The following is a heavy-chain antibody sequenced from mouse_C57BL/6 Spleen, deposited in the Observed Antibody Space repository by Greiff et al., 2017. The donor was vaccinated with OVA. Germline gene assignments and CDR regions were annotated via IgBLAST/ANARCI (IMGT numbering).Heavy chain of an antibody. V-gene: IGHV5-17*01. CDR2: ISSGSSTI. CDR3: ARMVTNYYYAMDY. Sequence: EVKVVESRGGLVKPGGSLKLSCAASGFTFSDYGMHWVRQAPEKGLEWVAYISSGSSTIYYADTVKGRFTISRDNAKNTLFLQMTSLRSEDTAMYYCARMVTNYYYAMDYWGQGTSVTVSS. D-gene: IGHD2-2*01. CDR1: GFTFSDYG. J-gene: IGHJ4*01.